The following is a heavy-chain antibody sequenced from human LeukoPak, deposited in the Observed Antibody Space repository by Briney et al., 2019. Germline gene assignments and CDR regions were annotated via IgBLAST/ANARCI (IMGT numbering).Heavy chain of an antibody. Sequence: ASVKVSCKASGYTFTGYYMHWVRQAPGQGLEWMGWINPNSGGTNYAQKFQGRVTMTRDMSISTAYMELSRLRSDDTAVYYCASRGYCGGDCYSELGIWGQGTLVTVSS. J-gene: IGHJ4*02. CDR2: INPNSGGT. V-gene: IGHV1-2*02. CDR1: GYTFTGYY. CDR3: ASRGYCGGDCYSELGI. D-gene: IGHD2-21*02.